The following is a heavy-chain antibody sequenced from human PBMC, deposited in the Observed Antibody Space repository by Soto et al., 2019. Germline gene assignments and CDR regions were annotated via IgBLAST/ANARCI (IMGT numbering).Heavy chain of an antibody. CDR3: AAWSRPSCHRGRELFDP. CDR2: ISTYNGNT. CDR1: GYTFSSHG. Sequence: QVQLLQSAAEVRKPGASVKVSCTASGYTFSSHGITWVRQAPGQGLEWMGWISTYNGNTNYAQKVQGRVTMTIDKSTITDYMEVRSLTSDYTAMYYCAAWSRPSCHRGRELFDPWGQGTLVTVSA. D-gene: IGHD2-2*01. V-gene: IGHV1-18*04. J-gene: IGHJ5*02.